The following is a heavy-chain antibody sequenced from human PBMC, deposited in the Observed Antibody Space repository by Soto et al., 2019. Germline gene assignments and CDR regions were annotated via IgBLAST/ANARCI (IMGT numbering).Heavy chain of an antibody. Sequence: ASVKVACKASGYTFTSYDINWVRQATGQGLEWMGWMNPNSGNTGYAQKFQGRVTMTRNTSISTAYMELSSLRSEDTAVYYCARGVRYFDWLLNEVNWFDPWGQGTLVTVSS. D-gene: IGHD3-9*01. CDR1: GYTFTSYD. CDR3: ARGVRYFDWLLNEVNWFDP. CDR2: MNPNSGNT. J-gene: IGHJ5*02. V-gene: IGHV1-8*01.